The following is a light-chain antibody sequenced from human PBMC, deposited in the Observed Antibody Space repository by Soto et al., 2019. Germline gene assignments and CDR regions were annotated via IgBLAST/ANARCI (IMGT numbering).Light chain of an antibody. CDR2: DNN. CDR3: AVCDDSLKGGV. J-gene: IGLJ3*02. CDR1: TSNIGTNA. V-gene: IGLV1-44*01. Sequence: QSVLTQPPSASGTPGQGVTISCSGTTSNIGTNAVSWYQQFPGAPPKLLISDNNQRPSGVPDRFSASKSGTSASLAISGLQSEDEADYYCAVCDDSLKGGVFGGGTKLTVL.